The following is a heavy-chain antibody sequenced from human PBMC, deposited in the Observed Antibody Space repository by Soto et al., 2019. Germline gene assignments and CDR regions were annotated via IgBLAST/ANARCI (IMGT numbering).Heavy chain of an antibody. CDR1: GFTSSSYA. J-gene: IGHJ4*02. D-gene: IGHD6-19*01. CDR3: VKGSDGWYEYLFDY. V-gene: IGHV3-64D*06. CDR2: ISSNGGST. Sequence: GGSLRLSSSASGFTSSSYAMHWVRQAPGKGLEYVSAISSNGGSTYYADSVKGRFTISRDNSKNTLYLQMSSLRAEYTSVYYGVKGSDGWYEYLFDYWGQGTLVTVSS.